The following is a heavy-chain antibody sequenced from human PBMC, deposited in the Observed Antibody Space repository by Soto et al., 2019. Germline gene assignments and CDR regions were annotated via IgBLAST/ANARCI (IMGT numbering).Heavy chain of an antibody. J-gene: IGHJ4*02. CDR1: GYTFTSYA. V-gene: IGHV1-3*01. CDR2: INAGNGNT. D-gene: IGHD1-7*01. CDR3: VAGTTFPFDY. Sequence: QVQLVQSGAEVKKPGASVKVSCKASGYTFTSYAMHWVRQAPGQRLEWMGWINAGNGNTKYSQKFQGRVTITRDTSASTAYKELSSLRSEDTAVYYCVAGTTFPFDYWGQGTLVTVSS.